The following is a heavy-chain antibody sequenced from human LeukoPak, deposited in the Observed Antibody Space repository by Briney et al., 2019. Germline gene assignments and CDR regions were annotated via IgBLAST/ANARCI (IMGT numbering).Heavy chain of an antibody. J-gene: IGHJ4*02. CDR1: GFTFSSYA. CDR3: ANQDYDILTGYDY. D-gene: IGHD3-9*01. Sequence: GGSLRLSCAASGFTFSSYAMSWVRQAPGKGLGWVSAISGGGGSTYYADSVKGRFTISRDNSKDTLYLQMNSLRAEDTAVYYCANQDYDILTGYDYWGQGTLVTVSS. V-gene: IGHV3-23*01. CDR2: ISGGGGST.